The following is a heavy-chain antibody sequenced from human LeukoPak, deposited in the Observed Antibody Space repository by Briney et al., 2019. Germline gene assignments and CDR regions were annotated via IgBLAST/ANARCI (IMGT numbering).Heavy chain of an antibody. D-gene: IGHD4-17*01. CDR3: ARLQDHGFFDY. CDR2: IYYSGST. J-gene: IGHJ4*02. Sequence: SETLSLTCTVFGGSISSSSYYLGWIRQPPGKGLEWIGSIYYSGSTYYNPSLKSRVTISIDTSKNQFSLKLSSVTAADTAAYYCARLQDHGFFDYWGQGTLVTVSS. V-gene: IGHV4-39*01. CDR1: GGSISSSSYY.